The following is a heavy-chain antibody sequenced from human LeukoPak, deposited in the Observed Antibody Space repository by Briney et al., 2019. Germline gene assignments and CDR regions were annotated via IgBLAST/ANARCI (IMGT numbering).Heavy chain of an antibody. CDR3: ARQAPRDSSGYYLLQFGAFDI. D-gene: IGHD3-22*01. V-gene: IGHV4-34*01. CDR2: INHSGIT. CDR1: GGSFSGYY. J-gene: IGHJ3*02. Sequence: SETQSLTCAVYGGSFSGYYWSWIRQPPGNGLEWIGEINHSGITNYNPSLKSRVTISVDTSKNQFSLKLSSVTAADTAVYYCARQAPRDSSGYYLLQFGAFDIWGQGTMVTVSS.